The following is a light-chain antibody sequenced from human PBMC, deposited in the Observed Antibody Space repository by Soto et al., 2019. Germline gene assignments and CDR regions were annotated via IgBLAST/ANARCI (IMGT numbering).Light chain of an antibody. CDR3: QQYNSYSALT. J-gene: IGKJ4*01. CDR1: QSISSW. Sequence: DIQMTQSPSTLSASVGDRVTITCRASQSISSWLAWYQQKPGKAPKLLIYDASSLESGVPSRFSGSGSGTEFTLTISNLQPDDFAPYYCQQYNSYSALTFGGGTKVEIK. CDR2: DAS. V-gene: IGKV1-5*01.